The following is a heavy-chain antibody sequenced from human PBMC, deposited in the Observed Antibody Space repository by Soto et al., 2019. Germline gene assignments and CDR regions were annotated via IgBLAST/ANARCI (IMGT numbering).Heavy chain of an antibody. D-gene: IGHD3-3*01. CDR1: VCSISIINYY. CDR2: INHSGST. J-gene: IGHJ5*02. CDR3: ARVGRFLNWFDP. V-gene: IGHV4-39*07. Sequence: SETLSSTCTVSVCSISIINYYWSWIRHPPGKGLEWIGEINHSGSTNHNPSLKSRVTISVDTSKNHFSLKLSSVTAADTAVYYCARVGRFLNWFDPWGQGTLVTVSS.